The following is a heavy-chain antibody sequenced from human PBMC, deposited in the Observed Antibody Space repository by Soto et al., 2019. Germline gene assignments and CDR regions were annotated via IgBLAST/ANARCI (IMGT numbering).Heavy chain of an antibody. V-gene: IGHV1-3*01. CDR1: GYTFTSYA. CDR3: ARDKKVLWFGESYYYGMDV. Sequence: GASVKVSCKASGYTFTSYAMHWVRQAPGQRLEWMGWINAGNGNTKYSQKFRGRVTITRDTSASTAYMELSSLRSEDTAVYYCARDKKVLWFGESYYYGMDVWGQGTTVTVSS. CDR2: INAGNGNT. D-gene: IGHD3-10*01. J-gene: IGHJ6*02.